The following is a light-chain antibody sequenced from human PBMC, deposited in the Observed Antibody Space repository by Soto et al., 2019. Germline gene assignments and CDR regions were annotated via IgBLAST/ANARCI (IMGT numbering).Light chain of an antibody. J-gene: IGLJ1*01. Sequence: VLTQPPSVSEAPRPRVTISCSGSSSNIGNNAVNWYQQLPGKAPKLLIYYDDLLPSGVSDRFSGSKSGTSASLAISGLQSEDEADYYCAAWDDSLNGRYVFGTGTKVTVL. CDR3: AAWDDSLNGRYV. CDR1: SSNIGNNA. CDR2: YDD. V-gene: IGLV1-36*01.